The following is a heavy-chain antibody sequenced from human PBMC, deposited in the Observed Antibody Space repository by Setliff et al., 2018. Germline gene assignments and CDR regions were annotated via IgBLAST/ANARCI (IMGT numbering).Heavy chain of an antibody. D-gene: IGHD1-20*01. CDR1: GFTLSTYW. V-gene: IGHV3-23*03. J-gene: IGHJ4*02. CDR3: AKDRVNDGIWDFDS. Sequence: GSLRLSCSASGFTLSTYWMNWVRQAPGKGLEWVSGIDQASHPYYPDSMKGRFAISRDNSRNTISLQINDLRAEDTATYYCAKDRVNDGIWDFDSWGQGLLVTVSS. CDR2: IDQASHP.